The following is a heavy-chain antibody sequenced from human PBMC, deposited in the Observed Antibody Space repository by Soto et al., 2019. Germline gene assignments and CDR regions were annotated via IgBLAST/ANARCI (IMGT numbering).Heavy chain of an antibody. CDR3: AGDLRSSSWYTYYYYGMDV. D-gene: IGHD6-13*01. V-gene: IGHV1-2*04. J-gene: IGHJ6*02. CDR2: INPNSGGT. Sequence: ASVKVSCKASGYTFTGYYMHWVRQAPGQGLEWMGWINPNSGGTNYAQKFQGWVTMTRDTSISTAYMELSRLRSDDTAVYYCAGDLRSSSWYTYYYYGMDVWGQGTTVTVSS. CDR1: GYTFTGYY.